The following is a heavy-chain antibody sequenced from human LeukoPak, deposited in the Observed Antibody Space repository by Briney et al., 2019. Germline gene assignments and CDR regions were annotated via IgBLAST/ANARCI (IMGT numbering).Heavy chain of an antibody. CDR1: GYTFTSCY. CDR3: ARVGFDDSSGYYYFDY. V-gene: IGHV1-18*04. J-gene: IGHJ4*02. Sequence: ASVKVSCKASGYTFTSCYMHWVRQAPGQGLEWMGWISAYNGNTNYAQKLQGRVTMTTDTSTSTAYMELRSLRSDDTAVYYCARVGFDDSSGYYYFDYWGQGTLVTVSS. D-gene: IGHD3-22*01. CDR2: ISAYNGNT.